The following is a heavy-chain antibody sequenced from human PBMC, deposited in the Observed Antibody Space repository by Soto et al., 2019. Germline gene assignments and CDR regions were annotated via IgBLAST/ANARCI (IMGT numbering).Heavy chain of an antibody. CDR1: GGTFSSYA. Sequence: QVQLVQSGAEVKKPGSSVKVSCKASGGTFSSYAISWVRQAPGQGLEWMGGIIPIFGTANYAQKFQGRVTITADESTSTAYMELSSLRSEDTAVYYCARHAYYYDSSGYYTSIYYFDYWGQGTLVTVSS. CDR3: ARHAYYYDSSGYYTSIYYFDY. D-gene: IGHD3-22*01. V-gene: IGHV1-69*01. CDR2: IIPIFGTA. J-gene: IGHJ4*02.